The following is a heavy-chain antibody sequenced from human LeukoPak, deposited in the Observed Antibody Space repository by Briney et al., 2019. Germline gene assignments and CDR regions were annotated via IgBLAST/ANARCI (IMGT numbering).Heavy chain of an antibody. J-gene: IGHJ4*02. D-gene: IGHD3-22*01. CDR3: ARESYYDSSGHDY. CDR2: ISSSGSTI. CDR1: GFTFSSYE. V-gene: IGHV3-48*03. Sequence: GGSLRLSCAASGFTFSSYEMNRVRQAPGKGLEWVSYISSSGSTIYCADSVKGRFTISRDNAKNSLYLQMNSLRAEDTAVYYCARESYYDSSGHDYWGQGTLVTVSS.